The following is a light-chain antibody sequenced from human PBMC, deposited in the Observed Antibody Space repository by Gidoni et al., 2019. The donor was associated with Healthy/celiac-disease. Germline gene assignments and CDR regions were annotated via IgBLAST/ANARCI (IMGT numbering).Light chain of an antibody. V-gene: IGLV2-14*03. CDR3: SSYTSSSTLVV. CDR2: DVS. J-gene: IGLJ2*01. Sequence: VSGSPGQSITISCTGTSSDVGGYNYVSWYQQHPGKAPKLMIYDVSNRPSGVSNRFAGSKSGNTASLTISGLQAEDEADYYCSSYTSSSTLVVFGGGTKLTVL. CDR1: SSDVGGYNY.